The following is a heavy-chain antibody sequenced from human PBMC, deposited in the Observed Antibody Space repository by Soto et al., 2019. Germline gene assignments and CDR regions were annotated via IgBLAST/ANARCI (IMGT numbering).Heavy chain of an antibody. CDR2: ISSGSKTI. CDR1: GFTFSGYS. V-gene: IGHV3-48*02. D-gene: IGHD3-9*01. J-gene: IGHJ4*02. CDR3: AREDILGVRSFDY. Sequence: GGSLRLSCAASGFTFSGYSVNWVRQAPGKGLEWVSYISSGSKTIYYADSVKGRFTVSRDNAKNSQYLQMNSLRDEDTAVYYCAREDILGVRSFDYWGQGTLVTVSS.